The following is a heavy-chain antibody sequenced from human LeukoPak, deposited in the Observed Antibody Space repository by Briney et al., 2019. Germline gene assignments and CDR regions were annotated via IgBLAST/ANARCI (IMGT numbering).Heavy chain of an antibody. CDR1: GFTFSTYW. Sequence: AGSLRLSCVGSGFTFSTYWMTWVRQAPGKGLEWVANIKQGGSEKYYVDSVKGRFTISRDNAKNSLYLQMNSLRAEDTAVYYCARDPGSAFGGVVVKVSYYYMDVWGKGTTVTVSS. CDR2: IKQGGSEK. CDR3: ARDPGSAFGGVVVKVSYYYMDV. V-gene: IGHV3-7*01. J-gene: IGHJ6*03. D-gene: IGHD3-16*02.